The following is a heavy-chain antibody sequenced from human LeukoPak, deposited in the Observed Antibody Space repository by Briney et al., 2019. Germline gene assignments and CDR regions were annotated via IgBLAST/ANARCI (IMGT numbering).Heavy chain of an antibody. V-gene: IGHV3-43D*03. D-gene: IGHD5-12*01. Sequence: GGSLRLSCAASGFTFDDYAMHWVRQAPGKGLEWVSLISWDGGSTYYADSVKGRFTISRDNSKNSLYLQMNSLRAEDTALYYCAKGLDIVATITPFDYWGQGTLVTVSS. CDR1: GFTFDDYA. CDR2: ISWDGGST. CDR3: AKGLDIVATITPFDY. J-gene: IGHJ4*02.